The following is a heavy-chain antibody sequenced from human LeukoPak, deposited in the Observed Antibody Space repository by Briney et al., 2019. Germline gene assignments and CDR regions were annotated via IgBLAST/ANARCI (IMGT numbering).Heavy chain of an antibody. CDR2: INHSGST. CDR3: ARDLYYYDSSGYYIFDY. D-gene: IGHD3-22*01. Sequence: SETLSLTCAVYGGSFSGYYWSWIRQPPGKGLEWIGEINHSGSTNYNPSLKSRVTISVDTSKSQFSLKLSSVTAADTAVYYCARDLYYYDSSGYYIFDYWGQGTLVTASS. V-gene: IGHV4-34*01. CDR1: GGSFSGYY. J-gene: IGHJ4*02.